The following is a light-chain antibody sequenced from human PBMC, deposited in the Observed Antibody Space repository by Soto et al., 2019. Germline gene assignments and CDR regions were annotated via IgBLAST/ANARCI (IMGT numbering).Light chain of an antibody. J-gene: IGKJ1*01. CDR1: QSISTY. CDR2: AAS. V-gene: IGKV1-39*01. CDR3: QQSYSTPWT. Sequence: DIQMTQSPSSLSASVGDRVTITCRASQSISTYLNWYRQKLGKAPKLLIYAASSLQSGVPSRFSGSGSGTDFTLTISSLQPEDFATYYCQQSYSTPWTFGQGTKVDI.